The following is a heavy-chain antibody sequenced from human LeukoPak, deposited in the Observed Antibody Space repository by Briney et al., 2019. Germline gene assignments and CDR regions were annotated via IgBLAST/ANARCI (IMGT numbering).Heavy chain of an antibody. D-gene: IGHD2-2*01. CDR1: GGSFSGYY. CDR2: INHSGST. V-gene: IGHV4-34*01. J-gene: IGHJ5*02. Sequence: SETLSLTCAVYGGSFSGYYWSWIRQPPGKGLEWIGEINHSGSTNYNPSLKSRVTISVDTSKNQFSLKLSSVTAADTAVYYCARHKGRRYCSSTSCRGQTWLDPWGQGTLVTVSS. CDR3: ARHKGRRYCSSTSCRGQTWLDP.